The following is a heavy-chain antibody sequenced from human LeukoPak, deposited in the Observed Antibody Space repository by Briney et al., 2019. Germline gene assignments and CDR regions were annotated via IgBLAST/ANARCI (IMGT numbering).Heavy chain of an antibody. CDR3: ARDTLFDV. D-gene: IGHD2-21*01. V-gene: IGHV3-21*01. J-gene: IGHJ4*02. CDR1: GFTFSSYS. Sequence: GWSLTLSCAASGFTFSSYSMNWVRQAPGKGLEWVSSISSSSSYIYYADSVKGRFTISRDNAKNSLYLQKNSVRAEDTAVYYCARDTLFDVWGQGTLVTVSS. CDR2: ISSSSSYI.